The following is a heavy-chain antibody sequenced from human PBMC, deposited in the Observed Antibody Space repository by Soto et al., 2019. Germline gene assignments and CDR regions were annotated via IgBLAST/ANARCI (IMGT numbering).Heavy chain of an antibody. Sequence: SETLSLTCTVSGGSISSGDYYWSWIRQPPGKGLEWIGYIYYSGSTYYNPSLKSRVTISVDTSKDQFSLNLSSVTAADTAVYYCASLVGATLIFDYWGQGTLVTVSS. D-gene: IGHD1-26*01. CDR1: GGSISSGDYY. J-gene: IGHJ4*02. CDR3: ASLVGATLIFDY. CDR2: IYYSGST. V-gene: IGHV4-30-4*01.